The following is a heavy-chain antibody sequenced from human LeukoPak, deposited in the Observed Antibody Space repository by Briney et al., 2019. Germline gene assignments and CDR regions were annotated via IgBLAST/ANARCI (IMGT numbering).Heavy chain of an antibody. CDR1: GFTFSSYA. Sequence: PGGSLRLSCAASGFTFSSYAMSWVRQAPGKGLEWVSAISGSGGSTYYADSVKGGFTISRDNSKNTLYLQMNSLRAEDTAVYYCAKDFNGNYYSVWNYWGQGTLVTVSS. J-gene: IGHJ4*02. CDR3: AKDFNGNYYSVWNY. D-gene: IGHD1-26*01. V-gene: IGHV3-23*01. CDR2: ISGSGGST.